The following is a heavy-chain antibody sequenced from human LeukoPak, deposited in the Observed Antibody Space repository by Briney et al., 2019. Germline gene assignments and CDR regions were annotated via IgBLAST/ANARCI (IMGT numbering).Heavy chain of an antibody. V-gene: IGHV1-58*01. D-gene: IGHD3-16*02. Sequence: APGRPCCTPSGFTFTTSAVQRARQARGPRLQWMGWIVVGSGNTNYAQKFQERVTITRDMSTITAYMELSSLRSEDTAVYYCAASLTFGGVIAPLDYWGQGTLVTVSS. CDR1: GFTFTTSA. CDR3: AASLTFGGVIAPLDY. J-gene: IGHJ4*02. CDR2: IVVGSGNT.